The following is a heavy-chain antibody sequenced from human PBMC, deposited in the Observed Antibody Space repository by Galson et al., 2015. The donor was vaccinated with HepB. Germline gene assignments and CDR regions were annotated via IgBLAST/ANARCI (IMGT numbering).Heavy chain of an antibody. CDR3: AKDIVVVVAGGYYYYMDV. V-gene: IGHV3-48*01. J-gene: IGHJ6*03. Sequence: SLRLSCAASGFTFSSYSMNWVRQAPGKGLEWVSYITSSSSTIYYADSVKGRFTISRDNAKNSLYLQMNSLRAEDTAVYYCAKDIVVVVAGGYYYYMDVWGKGTTVTVSS. CDR1: GFTFSSYS. D-gene: IGHD2-15*01. CDR2: ITSSSSTI.